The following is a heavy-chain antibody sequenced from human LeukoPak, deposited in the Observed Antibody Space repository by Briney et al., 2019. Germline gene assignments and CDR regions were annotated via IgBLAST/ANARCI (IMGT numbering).Heavy chain of an antibody. CDR3: AREVEMATIFFDY. D-gene: IGHD5-24*01. Sequence: GASVKVSCKASGYTFTGYYMHWVRQAPGQGLEWMGRINPNSGGTNYAQKFQGRVTMTRDTSISTAYMELSRLRSDDTAVYYCAREVEMATIFFDYWGQGTLVTVSS. V-gene: IGHV1-2*06. J-gene: IGHJ4*02. CDR1: GYTFTGYY. CDR2: INPNSGGT.